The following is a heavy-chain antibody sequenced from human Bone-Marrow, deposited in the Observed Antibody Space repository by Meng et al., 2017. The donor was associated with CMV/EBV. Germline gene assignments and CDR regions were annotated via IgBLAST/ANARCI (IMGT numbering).Heavy chain of an antibody. J-gene: IGHJ5*02. CDR2: ISAYNGNT. CDR1: GYTFISYG. D-gene: IGHD2-2*01. CDR3: ARDAPGGPAEDTSNWFDP. Sequence: ASVKVSCKASGYTFISYGISWVRQAPGQGLEWMGWISAYNGNTNYAQKLQGRVTMITDTSTSTAYMELRSLRSDDTAVYYCARDAPGGPAEDTSNWFDPWGQGNRVTCSS. V-gene: IGHV1-18*01.